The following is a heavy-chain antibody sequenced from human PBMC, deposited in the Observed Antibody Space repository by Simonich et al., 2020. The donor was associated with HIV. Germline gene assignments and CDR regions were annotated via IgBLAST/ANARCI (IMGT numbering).Heavy chain of an antibody. CDR3: ARRHPTTVTTPYFDY. J-gene: IGHJ4*02. D-gene: IGHD4-17*01. CDR1: CGSFSGYY. Sequence: QVQLQQWGAGLLKPSETLSLTCAVYCGSFSGYYWGWIRQPPGKGLEWIGEINHSGSTNYNPSLKSRVTISVDTSKNQFSLKLSSVTAADTAVYYCARRHPTTVTTPYFDYWGQGTLVTVSS. V-gene: IGHV4-34*01. CDR2: INHSGST.